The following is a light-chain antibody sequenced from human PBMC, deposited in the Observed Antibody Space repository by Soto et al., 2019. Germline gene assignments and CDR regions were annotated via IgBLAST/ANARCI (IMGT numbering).Light chain of an antibody. CDR3: QQYNMWPRT. CDR2: GAS. V-gene: IGKV3-15*01. CDR1: QSLGTN. J-gene: IGKJ1*01. Sequence: EIVMTQSPATLSVSPGERATLSCRASQSLGTNLAWFQQKPGQVPRLLIHGASTRATGVPARFSGSGSGTAFTLTINSLQSEDFAVYYCQQYNMWPRTFVQGTKVDIK.